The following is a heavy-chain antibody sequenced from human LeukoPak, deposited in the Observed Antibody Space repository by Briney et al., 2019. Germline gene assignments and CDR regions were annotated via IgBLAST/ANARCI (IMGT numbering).Heavy chain of an antibody. D-gene: IGHD3-22*01. CDR1: GLTFSTYA. J-gene: IGHJ6*02. CDR3: ARSPPIYYYDSSGYYYSPYYYGMDV. Sequence: GGSLRLSCAASGLTFSTYAMSWVRQAPGKGLEWVSAISGSGGSTYYADSVKGRFTISRDNSKNTLYLQMNSLRAEDTAVYYCARSPPIYYYDSSGYYYSPYYYGMDVWGQGTTVTVSS. V-gene: IGHV3-23*01. CDR2: ISGSGGST.